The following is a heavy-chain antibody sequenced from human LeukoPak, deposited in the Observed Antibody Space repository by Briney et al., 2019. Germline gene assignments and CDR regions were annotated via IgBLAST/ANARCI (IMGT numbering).Heavy chain of an antibody. Sequence: SETLSLTCTVSGGSISSSSYYWGWIRQPPGKGLEWIGTISYSGSTYYNPSLKSRVTISVDTSKNQFSLKLTSVTAAGTAVFYCASRSGRTAPLDYWGQGTLVTVSS. CDR2: ISYSGST. D-gene: IGHD5-18*01. V-gene: IGHV4-39*01. CDR3: ASRSGRTAPLDY. CDR1: GGSISSSSYY. J-gene: IGHJ4*02.